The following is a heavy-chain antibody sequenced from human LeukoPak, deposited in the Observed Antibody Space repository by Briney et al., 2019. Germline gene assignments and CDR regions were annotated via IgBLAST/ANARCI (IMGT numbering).Heavy chain of an antibody. J-gene: IGHJ4*02. V-gene: IGHV3-9*01. D-gene: IGHD1-26*01. CDR2: ISWNSASI. Sequence: PGRSLRLSCAASGFTFDDYAMHWVRQAPGKGLEWVSSISWNSASIGYADSVKGRFTISRDNAKNSLYLQRNSLRAEETALYYCAKDRGYSGSYFDYWGQGTLVTVSS. CDR3: AKDRGYSGSYFDY. CDR1: GFTFDDYA.